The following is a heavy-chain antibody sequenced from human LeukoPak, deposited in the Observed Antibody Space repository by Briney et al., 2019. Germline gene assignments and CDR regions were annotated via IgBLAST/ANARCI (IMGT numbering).Heavy chain of an antibody. D-gene: IGHD6-19*01. J-gene: IGHJ4*02. Sequence: GGSLRLSCAASGFTFSDYYMSWIRQAPGKGLEWVSYISSGSTIYYADSVKGRFTISRDNAKNSLYLQMNSLRAEDTAVYYCARDTDSSGTYDYWGQGTLVTVSS. CDR2: ISSGSTI. V-gene: IGHV3-11*04. CDR3: ARDTDSSGTYDY. CDR1: GFTFSDYY.